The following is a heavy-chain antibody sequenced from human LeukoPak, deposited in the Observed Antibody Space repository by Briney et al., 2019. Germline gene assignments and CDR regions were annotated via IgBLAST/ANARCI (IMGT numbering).Heavy chain of an antibody. Sequence: GGSLRLSCAASGFTFSRYWMSWVRQAPGKGLEWVANINEDGSQSYYVDSVKGRFTISRDNSKNMVYLQMSSLRAEDTAVYYCAKERSLRKKLGYYFAYGGQETVVPVSS. D-gene: IGHD6-13*01. CDR3: AKERSLRKKLGYYFAY. V-gene: IGHV3-7*03. CDR1: GFTFSRYW. J-gene: IGHJ4*02. CDR2: INEDGSQS.